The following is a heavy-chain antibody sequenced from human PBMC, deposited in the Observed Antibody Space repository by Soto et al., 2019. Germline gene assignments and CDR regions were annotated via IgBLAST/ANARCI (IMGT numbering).Heavy chain of an antibody. CDR3: ARHTSYYYDSSIYYFDY. D-gene: IGHD3-22*01. CDR2: IYPGDSDT. J-gene: IGHJ4*02. Sequence: GESLKISCKGSGYSFTSYWIGWVRQMPGKGLEWMGIIYPGDSDTRYSPSFQGQVTISADKSISTAYLQWSSLKASDTAMYYCARHTSYYYDSSIYYFDYWGQGTLVTVSS. V-gene: IGHV5-51*01. CDR1: GYSFTSYW.